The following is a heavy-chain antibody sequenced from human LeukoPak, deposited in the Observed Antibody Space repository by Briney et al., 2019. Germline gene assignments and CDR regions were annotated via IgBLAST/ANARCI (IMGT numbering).Heavy chain of an antibody. CDR2: IYYSGST. V-gene: IGHV4-30-4*01. D-gene: IGHD3-22*01. Sequence: SQTLSLTCTVSGGSISSGDYYWSWIRQPPGKGLEWIGYIYYSGSTYYNPSLKSRVTISVDTSKNQFSLKLSSATAADTAVYYCARDGGGDSSGYYLDYWGQGTLVTVSS. CDR3: ARDGGGDSSGYYLDY. CDR1: GGSISSGDYY. J-gene: IGHJ4*02.